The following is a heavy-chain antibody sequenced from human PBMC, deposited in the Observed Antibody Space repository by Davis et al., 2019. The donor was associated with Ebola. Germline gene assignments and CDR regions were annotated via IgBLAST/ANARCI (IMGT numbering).Heavy chain of an antibody. CDR3: ARGDVLRFLEWPKGDAFDI. CDR1: GYTFTSYD. D-gene: IGHD3-3*01. V-gene: IGHV1-8*01. Sequence: ASVKVSCKASGYTFTSYDINWVRQATGQGLEWMGWMNPNSGNTGYAQKFQGRVTMTRDTSTSTVYMELSSLRSEDTAVYYCARGDVLRFLEWPKGDAFDIWGQGTMVTVSS. J-gene: IGHJ3*02. CDR2: MNPNSGNT.